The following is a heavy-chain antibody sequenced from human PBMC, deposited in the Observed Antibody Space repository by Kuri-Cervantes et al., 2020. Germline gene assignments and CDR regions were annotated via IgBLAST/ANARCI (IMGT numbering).Heavy chain of an antibody. CDR1: GFTFSSYA. V-gene: IGHV3-74*01. CDR3: ARAKPGYSSSWGFDP. J-gene: IGHJ5*02. CDR2: INSDGSSP. Sequence: GGSLRLSCAASGFTFSSYAMSWVRQAPGKGLVWVSRINSDGSSPSYADSVKGRFTISRDNAKNTLYLQMNSLRAEDTAVYYCARAKPGYSSSWGFDPWGQGTLVTVSS. D-gene: IGHD6-13*01.